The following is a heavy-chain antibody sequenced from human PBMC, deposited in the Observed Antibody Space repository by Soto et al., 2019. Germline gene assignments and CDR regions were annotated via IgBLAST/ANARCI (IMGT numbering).Heavy chain of an antibody. CDR1: GGSISSYY. D-gene: IGHD3-10*01. CDR2: IYYSGST. CDR3: ASLLWFGEDV. J-gene: IGHJ6*02. V-gene: IGHV4-39*01. Sequence: SETLSLTCTVSGGSISSYYWSWIRQPPGKGLEWIGSIYYSGSTYYNPSLKSRVTISVDTSKNQFSLKLSSVTAADTAVHYCASLLWFGEDVWGQGTTVTVSS.